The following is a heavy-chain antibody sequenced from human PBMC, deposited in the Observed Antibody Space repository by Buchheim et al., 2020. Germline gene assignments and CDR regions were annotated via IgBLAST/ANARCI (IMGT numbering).Heavy chain of an antibody. CDR2: IYYSGST. Sequence: QVQLQESGPGLVKPSQTLSLTCTVSGGSISSGGYYWSWIRQHPGKGLEWIGYIYYSGSTYYNPSLKSRVTISVDTSKNQFSLKLSSVTAADTAVYYCARTPCRGFSGGSCYSVGWYFDYWGQGTL. V-gene: IGHV4-31*03. J-gene: IGHJ4*02. D-gene: IGHD2-15*01. CDR1: GGSISSGGYY. CDR3: ARTPCRGFSGGSCYSVGWYFDY.